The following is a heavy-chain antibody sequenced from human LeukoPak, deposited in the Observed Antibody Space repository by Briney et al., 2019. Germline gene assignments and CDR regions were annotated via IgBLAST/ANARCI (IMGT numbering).Heavy chain of an antibody. Sequence: GGSLRLSCAVSGFTFSSYAMHWVRQAPGKGLEWVAVILHDGSNEYYADSVKGRFTISRDNSKNTLYLQMNSLRAEDTAVYYCARDVAGYSYELDYWGQGTLVTVSS. J-gene: IGHJ4*02. CDR3: ARDVAGYSYELDY. D-gene: IGHD5-18*01. V-gene: IGHV3-30-3*01. CDR1: GFTFSSYA. CDR2: ILHDGSNE.